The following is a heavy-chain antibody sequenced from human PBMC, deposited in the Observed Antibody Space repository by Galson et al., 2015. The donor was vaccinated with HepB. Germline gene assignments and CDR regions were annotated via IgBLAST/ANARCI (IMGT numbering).Heavy chain of an antibody. CDR1: GDSVSGNIVS. CDR2: TYFRSKWYY. V-gene: IGHV6-1*01. Sequence: GDSVSGNIVSWNWIRQSPSRGLEWLGRTYFRSKWYYDYAVSVKSRIAINPDTSENQFSLQLHSVTPEDTAVYYCAGAGYCRSTYCFFAYWGQGTLVTVSS. D-gene: IGHD2-2*01. J-gene: IGHJ4*02. CDR3: AGAGYCRSTYCFFAY.